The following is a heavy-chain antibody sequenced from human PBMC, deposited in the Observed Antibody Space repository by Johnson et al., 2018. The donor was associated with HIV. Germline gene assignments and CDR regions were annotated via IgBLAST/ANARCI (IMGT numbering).Heavy chain of an antibody. J-gene: IGHJ3*02. V-gene: IGHV3-43*01. D-gene: IGHD2-21*01. CDR1: GFTFDDYT. CDR3: ARDLKGWGLPEDACEI. Sequence: LLVESGGVVVQPGGSLRLSCAASGFTFDDYTMHWVRQAPGKGLEWLSLISWDGGSTYYADSVKGRFTISRDNSKNSLYLQMSSLRTEDTALYYCARDLKGWGLPEDACEIWGQGTMVTVSS. CDR2: ISWDGGST.